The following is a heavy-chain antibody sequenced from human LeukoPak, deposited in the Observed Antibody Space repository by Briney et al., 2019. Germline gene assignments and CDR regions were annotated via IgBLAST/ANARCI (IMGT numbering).Heavy chain of an antibody. CDR1: GGSFSSYA. Sequence: ASVKASCKASGGSFSSYAISWVRQAPGQGLEWMGGIIPIFGTANYAQKFQGRVTITADESTSTAYMELSSLRSEDTAVYYCARAPSRYCSSTSCYNYYYYYGMDVWGKGTTVTVSS. CDR2: IIPIFGTA. CDR3: ARAPSRYCSSTSCYNYYYYYGMDV. J-gene: IGHJ6*04. V-gene: IGHV1-69*13. D-gene: IGHD2-2*02.